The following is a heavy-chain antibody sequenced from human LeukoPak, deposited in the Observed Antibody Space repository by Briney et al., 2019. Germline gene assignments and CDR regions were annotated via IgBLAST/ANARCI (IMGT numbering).Heavy chain of an antibody. D-gene: IGHD2-15*01. CDR1: GYTFTGYY. V-gene: IGHV1-2*02. CDR2: INPNSGGT. Sequence: ASVKVSCKASGYTFTGYYMHWVRQAPGQGLEWMGWINPNSGGTNYAQKFQGRVTMTRDTSISTAYMELSRLRSDDTAVYYCASSLSVVKHYYYGMDVWGQGTTVTVSS. J-gene: IGHJ6*02. CDR3: ASSLSVVKHYYYGMDV.